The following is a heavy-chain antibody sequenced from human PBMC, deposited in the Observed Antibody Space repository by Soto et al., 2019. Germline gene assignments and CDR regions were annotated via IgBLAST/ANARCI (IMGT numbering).Heavy chain of an antibody. V-gene: IGHV4-59*01. Sequence: ASETLSLTCTVSGGSISSYYWSWIRQPPGKGLEWIGYIYYSGSTNYNPSLKSRVTISVDTSKNQFSLKLSSVTAADTAVYYCARANYDFWSGYGPLYNWFDPWGQGTLVTVSS. CDR3: ARANYDFWSGYGPLYNWFDP. CDR2: IYYSGST. J-gene: IGHJ5*02. CDR1: GGSISSYY. D-gene: IGHD3-3*01.